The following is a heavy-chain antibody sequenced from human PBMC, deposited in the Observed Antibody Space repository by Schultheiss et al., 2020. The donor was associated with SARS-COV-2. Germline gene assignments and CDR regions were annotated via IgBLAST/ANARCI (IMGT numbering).Heavy chain of an antibody. Sequence: SQTLSLTCTVSGGSISSSSYYWSWIRQPPGKGLEWIGEINHSGSTNYNPSLKSRVTISVDTSKNQFSLKLSSVTAADTAVYYCARDRGGASGVLGAPGYWGQGTLVTVSS. D-gene: IGHD1-26*01. V-gene: IGHV4-39*07. CDR3: ARDRGGASGVLGAPGY. CDR1: GGSISSSSYY. J-gene: IGHJ4*02. CDR2: INHSGST.